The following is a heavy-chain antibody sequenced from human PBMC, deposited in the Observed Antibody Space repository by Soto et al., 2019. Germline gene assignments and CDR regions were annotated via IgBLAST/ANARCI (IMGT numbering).Heavy chain of an antibody. CDR3: ASGGGGGNF. D-gene: IGHD3-16*01. J-gene: IGHJ4*02. V-gene: IGHV4-4*02. CDR2: IYHGGNT. CDR1: GYSVTNDNW. Sequence: QVQLQESGPGLVKASGTLSLTCSVSGYSVTNDNWWSWLRQPPGRGLEWIAEIYHGGNTNYRPSLRSRVTISMDKSTNQFSLKLVSVTAADTAVYFCASGGGGGNFWGQGILVTVSS.